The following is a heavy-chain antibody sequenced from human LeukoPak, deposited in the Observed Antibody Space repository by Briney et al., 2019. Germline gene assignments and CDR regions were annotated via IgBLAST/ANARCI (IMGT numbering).Heavy chain of an antibody. J-gene: IGHJ6*02. V-gene: IGHV4-31*03. CDR2: IYYSGST. CDR3: ASLGYSGSYWGTYYYYGMDV. Sequence: SETLSLTCTVSGGSISSGGYYWSWIRQHPGEGLEWIGYIYYSGSTYYNPSLKSRVTISVDTSKNQFSLKLSSVTAADTAVYYCASLGYSGSYWGTYYYYGMDVWGQGTTVTVSS. D-gene: IGHD1-26*01. CDR1: GGSISSGGYY.